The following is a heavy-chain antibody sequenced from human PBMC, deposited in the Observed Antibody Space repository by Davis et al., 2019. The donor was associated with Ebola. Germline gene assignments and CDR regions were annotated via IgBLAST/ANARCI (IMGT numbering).Heavy chain of an antibody. CDR1: GFTVSSNY. J-gene: IGHJ4*02. V-gene: IGHV3-53*01. Sequence: PGGSLRLSCAASGFTVSSNYMSWVRQAPGKGLEWVSVIYSGGSTYYADSVKGRFTISRDNSKNTLYLQMNSLRAEDTAVYYCAVEWFGELVGYWGQGTLVTVSS. CDR3: AVEWFGELVGY. CDR2: IYSGGST. D-gene: IGHD3-10*01.